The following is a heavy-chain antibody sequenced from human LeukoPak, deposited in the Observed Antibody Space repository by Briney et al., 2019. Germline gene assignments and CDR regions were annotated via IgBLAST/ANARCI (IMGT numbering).Heavy chain of an antibody. V-gene: IGHV3-48*03. CDR1: VFTFSSYE. J-gene: IGHJ5*02. D-gene: IGHD6-19*01. Sequence: GGSLRLSCAASVFTFSSYEMNWVRQAPGKGLEWVSYISSSGSTIYYADSVKGRFTISRDNAKNSLYLEMNSLRAEDTAVYYCARYDSSGWSSWFDPWGQGTLVTVSS. CDR3: ARYDSSGWSSWFDP. CDR2: ISSSGSTI.